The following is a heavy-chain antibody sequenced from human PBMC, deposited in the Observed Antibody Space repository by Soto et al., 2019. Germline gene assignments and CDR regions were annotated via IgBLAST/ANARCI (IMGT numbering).Heavy chain of an antibody. CDR1: GGSISSGGYS. D-gene: IGHD3-10*01. Sequence: SETLSLTCAVSGGSISSGGYSWSWIRQPPGKGLEWIGYIYHSGSTYYNPSLKSRVTISVDRSKNQFSLKLSSVTAADTAVYYCARASNYYGSGSYYNGGWFDPWGQGTLVTVSS. CDR3: ARASNYYGSGSYYNGGWFDP. V-gene: IGHV4-30-2*01. J-gene: IGHJ5*02. CDR2: IYHSGST.